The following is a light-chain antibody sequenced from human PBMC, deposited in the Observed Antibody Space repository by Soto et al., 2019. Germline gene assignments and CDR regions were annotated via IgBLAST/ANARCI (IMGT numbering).Light chain of an antibody. V-gene: IGKV2-30*02. CDR3: MQGTHWPRT. CDR1: QSLVHSDGNTY. Sequence: DAGLIQSPVSLPFTLGQRSSISCRSSQSLVHSDGNTYLNWFQQRPGQSPRRLLYRVSNRDSGVADKFSGSASGTNFTLKISWVEAEDVGVYYCMQGTHWPRTFGQGTKVDI. J-gene: IGKJ1*01. CDR2: RVS.